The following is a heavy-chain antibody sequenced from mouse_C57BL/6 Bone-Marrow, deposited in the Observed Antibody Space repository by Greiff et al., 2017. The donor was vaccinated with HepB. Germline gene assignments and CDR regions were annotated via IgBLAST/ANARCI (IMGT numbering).Heavy chain of an antibody. CDR1: GYSITSGYY. CDR2: ISYDGSN. V-gene: IGHV3-6*01. CDR3: AREGSSFYYYAMDY. Sequence: QPGPGLVKPSQSLSLTCSVTGYSITSGYYWNWIRQFPGNKLEWMGYISYDGSNNYNPSLKNRISITRDTSKNQFFLKLNSVTTEDTATYYCAREGSSFYYYAMDYWGQGTSVTVSS. D-gene: IGHD1-1*01. J-gene: IGHJ4*01.